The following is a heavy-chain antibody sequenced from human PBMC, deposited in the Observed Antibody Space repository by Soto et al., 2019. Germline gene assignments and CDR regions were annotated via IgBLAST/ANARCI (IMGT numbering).Heavy chain of an antibody. CDR3: ARTVTTGPFFDF. Sequence: QLHPQESGSGLVKPSQTLSLTCAVSGGSISKNGYSWSWIRQPPRKGLAWIGYIYHSGSTYYNPSLKSRVSISVDRSNNRFSLNLSSVTAADTAVYYCARTVTTGPFFDFWGQGTLVTVSS. V-gene: IGHV4-30-2*01. CDR1: GGSISKNGYS. D-gene: IGHD4-17*01. CDR2: IYHSGST. J-gene: IGHJ4*02.